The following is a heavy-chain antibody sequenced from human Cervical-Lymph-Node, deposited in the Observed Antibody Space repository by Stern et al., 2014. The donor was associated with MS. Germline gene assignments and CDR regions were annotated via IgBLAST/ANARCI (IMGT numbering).Heavy chain of an antibody. J-gene: IGHJ6*02. Sequence: VQLVESGAEVKKPGASVRVSCKASGYNFNTYYMHWVRQAPGQGLEWMGIINPGGGSTSYAQKFQGRVTMTRDTSTSTVYMELSSLRSEDTAVYYCAIIEGWNGMDVWGQGTTVTASS. V-gene: IGHV1-46*02. CDR1: GYNFNTYY. CDR2: INPGGGST. D-gene: IGHD1-26*01. CDR3: AIIEGWNGMDV.